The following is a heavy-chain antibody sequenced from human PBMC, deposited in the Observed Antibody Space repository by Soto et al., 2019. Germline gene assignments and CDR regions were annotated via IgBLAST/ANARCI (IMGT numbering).Heavy chain of an antibody. D-gene: IGHD2-2*01. CDR1: GGSVSSGSYY. V-gene: IGHV4-61*01. CDR3: ASGPVYCSSTSCYPNWFDP. Sequence: SETLSLTCTVSGGSVSSGSYYWSWIRQPPGKGLEWIGYIYYSGSTNYNPSLKSRVTISVDTSKNQFSLKLSSVTAADTAVYYCASGPVYCSSTSCYPNWFDPWGQGTLVTVSS. J-gene: IGHJ5*02. CDR2: IYYSGST.